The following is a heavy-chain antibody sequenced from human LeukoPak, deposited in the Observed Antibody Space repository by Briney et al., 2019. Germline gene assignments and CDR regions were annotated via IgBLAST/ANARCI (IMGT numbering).Heavy chain of an antibody. V-gene: IGHV4-59*08. CDR1: GGSISSYY. CDR2: IYYSGST. Sequence: PSETLSLTCTVSGGSISSYYWSWIRQPPGKGLEWIGYIYYSGSTNYNPSLKSRVTISVDTSKNQFSLKLSSVTAADTAVYYCARLDGYCSGGSCYSVSFVDPWGQGTLVTVSS. D-gene: IGHD2-15*01. J-gene: IGHJ5*02. CDR3: ARLDGYCSGGSCYSVSFVDP.